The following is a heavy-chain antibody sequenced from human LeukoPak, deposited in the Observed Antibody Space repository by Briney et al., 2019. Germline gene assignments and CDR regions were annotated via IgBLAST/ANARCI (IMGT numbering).Heavy chain of an antibody. Sequence: GGSLRLSCSVSGFTFENFAMNWVRQAPGKGLEWVSVIRDNGATTFYADSVKGRFTISRDNAKNILYLQMNNLGVEDTAVCFCAKGEWELPTFFDHWGQGTLVTVSS. V-gene: IGHV3-23*01. J-gene: IGHJ4*02. CDR2: IRDNGATT. CDR1: GFTFENFA. D-gene: IGHD1-26*01. CDR3: AKGEWELPTFFDH.